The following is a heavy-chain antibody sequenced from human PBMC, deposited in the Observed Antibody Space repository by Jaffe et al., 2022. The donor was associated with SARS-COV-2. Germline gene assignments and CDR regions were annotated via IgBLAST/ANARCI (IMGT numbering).Heavy chain of an antibody. D-gene: IGHD4-17*01. V-gene: IGHV1-69*01. CDR1: GGTFSSYA. Sequence: QVQLVQSGAEVKKPGSSVKVSCKASGGTFSSYAISWVRQAPGQGLEWMGGIIPIFGTANYAQKFQGRVTITADESTSTAYMELSSLRSEDTAVYYCARVSPPILNGDRSYYFDYWGQGTLVTVSS. J-gene: IGHJ4*02. CDR2: IIPIFGTA. CDR3: ARVSPPILNGDRSYYFDY.